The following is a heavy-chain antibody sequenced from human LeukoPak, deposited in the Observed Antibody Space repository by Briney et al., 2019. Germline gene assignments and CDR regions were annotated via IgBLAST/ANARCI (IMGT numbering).Heavy chain of an antibody. J-gene: IGHJ2*01. V-gene: IGHV4-61*05. D-gene: IGHD6-13*01. CDR1: GGSTSSSSYY. Sequence: SETLSLTCTVSGGSTSSSSYYWGWIRQPPGKGLEWIGYIYYSESANYNPSLKSRVTISVDTSKNQFSLKLSSVTAADTAVYYCARVYYSSSYDYWYFDLWGRGTLVTVSS. CDR3: ARVYYSSSYDYWYFDL. CDR2: IYYSESA.